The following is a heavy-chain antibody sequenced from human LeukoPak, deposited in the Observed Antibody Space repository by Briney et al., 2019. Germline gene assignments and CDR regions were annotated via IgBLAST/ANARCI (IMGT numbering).Heavy chain of an antibody. D-gene: IGHD3-10*01. V-gene: IGHV1-46*03. CDR3: ASGSGSYSDPYYYYYMDV. CDR1: GYTFTSYY. J-gene: IGHJ6*03. Sequence: ASVKVSCKASGYTFTSYYMHWVRQAPGQGLEWMGIINPSGGSTSYAQKFQGRVTMTRDTSTSTVYMELSSLRSEDTAVYYCASGSGSYSDPYYYYYMDVWGKGTTVTASS. CDR2: INPSGGST.